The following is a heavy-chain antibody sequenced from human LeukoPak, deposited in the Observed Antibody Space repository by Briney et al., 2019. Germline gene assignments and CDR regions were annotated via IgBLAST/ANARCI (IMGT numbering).Heavy chain of an antibody. CDR3: AREAAVAGKGGFDY. D-gene: IGHD6-19*01. Sequence: PGRSLRLSCAASGFTFSSYAMHWVRQAPGKGLEWVAVISYDGSNKYYADSVKGRFTISRDNSKNTLNLQMNSLRADDTAVYYCAREAAVAGKGGFDYWGQGTLVTVSS. CDR2: ISYDGSNK. J-gene: IGHJ4*02. CDR1: GFTFSSYA. V-gene: IGHV3-30-3*01.